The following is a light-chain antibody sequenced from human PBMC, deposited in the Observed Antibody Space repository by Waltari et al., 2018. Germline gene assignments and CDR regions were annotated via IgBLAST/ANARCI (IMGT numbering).Light chain of an antibody. CDR1: SSDVGGYNY. V-gene: IGLV2-14*01. J-gene: IGLJ3*02. Sequence: QSALTQPASVSGSPGQSITISCTGTSSDVGGYNYVSWYQQHSGKVPKLMIYDVNKRPSGVSNRFSGSKSGNTASLTISGLQAEDEADYYCSSFTSSSTVVFGGGTMLTVV. CDR3: SSFTSSSTVV. CDR2: DVN.